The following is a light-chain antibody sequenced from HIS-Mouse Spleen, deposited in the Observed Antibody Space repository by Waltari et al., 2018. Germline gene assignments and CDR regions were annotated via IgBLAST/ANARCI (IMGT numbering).Light chain of an antibody. Sequence: SYELTQPPSVSVSPGQTARITCSGDALPKKYAYWYQQKSGQAPLLVIYEDSKRPSGIPERVSGSSSGTMATWTISGAQVEDEADYYCYSTDSSGNHRVFGGGTKLTVL. CDR2: EDS. J-gene: IGLJ2*01. CDR3: YSTDSSGNHRV. V-gene: IGLV3-10*01. CDR1: ALPKKY.